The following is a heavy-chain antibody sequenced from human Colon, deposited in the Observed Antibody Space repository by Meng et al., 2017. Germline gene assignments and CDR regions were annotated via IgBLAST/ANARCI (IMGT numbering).Heavy chain of an antibody. V-gene: IGHV6-1*01. CDR3: ARESSRQFNY. CDR2: TYYRSKWYN. J-gene: IGHJ4*02. Sequence: VQLQQTGPGLVKPSQTLSLPCAISGNNVSNNSPAWNGIRQSPSGGLEWLGRTYYRSKWYNEYAGSVKSRISITPDTSTNQFSLQLNSVTPDDTAVYYCARESSRQFNYWGQGTLVTVSS. CDR1: GNNVSNNSPA.